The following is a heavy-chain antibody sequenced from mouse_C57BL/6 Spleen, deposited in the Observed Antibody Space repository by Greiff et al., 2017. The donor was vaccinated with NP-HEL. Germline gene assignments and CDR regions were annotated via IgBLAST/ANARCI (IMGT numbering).Heavy chain of an antibody. D-gene: IGHD1-1*01. CDR3: ARRGGTTVVARVDFDY. J-gene: IGHJ2*01. CDR2: ISSGGSYT. Sequence: EVKLMESGGDLVKPGGSLKLSCAASGFTFSSYGMSWVRQTPDKRLEWVATISSGGSYTYYPDSVKGRFTISRDNAKNTLYLQRSSLKSEDTAMYYCARRGGTTVVARVDFDYWGQGTTLTVSS. V-gene: IGHV5-6*02. CDR1: GFTFSSYG.